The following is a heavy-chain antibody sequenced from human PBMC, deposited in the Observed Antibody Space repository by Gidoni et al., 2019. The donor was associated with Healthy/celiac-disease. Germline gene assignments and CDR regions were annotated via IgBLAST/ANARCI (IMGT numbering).Heavy chain of an antibody. J-gene: IGHJ4*02. CDR2: IYTSGST. CDR1: GGSISSYY. D-gene: IGHD1-26*01. V-gene: IGHV4-4*07. Sequence: QVQLHESGPGLVKPSETLSLACTIPGGSISSYYRSWIRQPAGKGLEWIGLIYTSGSTNYNPSLKSRVTMSVDTSKNHFSLKLSSVTAADTSVYYCNIVGATSSHRYFDYWGQGTLVTVSS. CDR3: NIVGATSSHRYFDY.